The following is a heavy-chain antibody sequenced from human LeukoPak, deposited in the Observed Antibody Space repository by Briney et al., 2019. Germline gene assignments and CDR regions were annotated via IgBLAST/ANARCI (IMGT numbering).Heavy chain of an antibody. CDR1: GFTFSSYA. D-gene: IGHD3-22*01. V-gene: IGHV3-23*01. CDR2: TSSSGAST. Sequence: PGGSLRLSCAASGFTFSSYAMSWVRQAPGKGLEWVSGTSSSGASTSYVDSVKGRFTVTRDNPWNTLYLQMNSLRAEDTAIYYCAIMHPYYDGSGYWVQWGQGTLVTVSS. J-gene: IGHJ4*02. CDR3: AIMHPYYDGSGYWVQ.